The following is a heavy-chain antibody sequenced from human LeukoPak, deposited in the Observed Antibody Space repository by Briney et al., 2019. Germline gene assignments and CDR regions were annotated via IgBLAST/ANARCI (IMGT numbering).Heavy chain of an antibody. CDR3: AKDEGRWAFDI. CDR2: ISPNGAGT. J-gene: IGHJ3*02. CDR1: GFTFSNNA. V-gene: IGHV3-23*02. D-gene: IGHD6-13*01. Sequence: GGSLRLSCAASGFTFSNNAMSWVRQAPGKGLEWVSSISPNGAGTYYGDSVKGRFTISRDNSKSTLYLQMNSLRAGDTALYYCAKDEGRWAFDIWGQGTMVTVSS.